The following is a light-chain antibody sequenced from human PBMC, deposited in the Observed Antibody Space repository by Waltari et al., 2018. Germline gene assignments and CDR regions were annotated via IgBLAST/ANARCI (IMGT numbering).Light chain of an antibody. CDR2: DVS. CDR1: SSDVGGYNY. Sequence: QSALTQPASVSGSPGQSITISCTGTSSDVGGYNYVSWYQQHTGKAPKLMIYDVSNRPSGVSNRFSGSKSGNTASLTISGLQAEDEADYYCSSYTRSSTWVFGGGTKLTVL. V-gene: IGLV2-14*03. J-gene: IGLJ3*02. CDR3: SSYTRSSTWV.